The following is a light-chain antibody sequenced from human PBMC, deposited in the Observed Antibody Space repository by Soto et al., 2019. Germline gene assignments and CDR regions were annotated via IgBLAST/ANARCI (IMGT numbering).Light chain of an antibody. V-gene: IGLV1-51*01. Sequence: HSVLTQPPSVSAAPGQKVTISCSGGSSNIGNNYVSWYQQVPGTAPKLLIYDNNKRPSGIPDRFSGSKSGTSATLGITGLQTGDEADYYCGTWDNSLSAVVFGGGTKLTVL. J-gene: IGLJ2*01. CDR1: SSNIGNNY. CDR2: DNN. CDR3: GTWDNSLSAVV.